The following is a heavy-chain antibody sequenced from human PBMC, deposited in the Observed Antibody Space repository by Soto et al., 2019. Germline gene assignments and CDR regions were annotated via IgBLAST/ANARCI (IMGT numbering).Heavy chain of an antibody. Sequence: SVKVSCKASGGTFSSYAISWVRQAPGQGLEWMGGVIPIFGTANYAQKFQGRVTITADESTSTAYMELSSLRSEDTAVYYCARDFGDYLNWFDPWGQGTLVTVSS. J-gene: IGHJ5*02. CDR1: GGTFSSYA. D-gene: IGHD2-21*02. V-gene: IGHV1-69*13. CDR3: ARDFGDYLNWFDP. CDR2: VIPIFGTA.